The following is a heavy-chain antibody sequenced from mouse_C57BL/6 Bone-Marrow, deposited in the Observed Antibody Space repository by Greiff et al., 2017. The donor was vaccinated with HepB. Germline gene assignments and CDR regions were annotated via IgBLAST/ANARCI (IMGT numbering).Heavy chain of an antibody. V-gene: IGHV1-9*01. Sequence: VMLVESGAELMKPGASVKLSCKATGYTFTGYWIEWVKQRPGHGLEWIGEILPGSGSTNYNEKFKGKATFTADTSSNTAYMQLSSLTTEDSAIYYCARERAYYYGSSPYYYAMDYWGQGTSVTVSS. CDR2: ILPGSGST. J-gene: IGHJ4*01. D-gene: IGHD1-1*01. CDR1: GYTFTGYW. CDR3: ARERAYYYGSSPYYYAMDY.